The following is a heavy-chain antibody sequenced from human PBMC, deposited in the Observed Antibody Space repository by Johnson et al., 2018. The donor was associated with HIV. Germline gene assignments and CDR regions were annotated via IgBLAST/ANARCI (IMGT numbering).Heavy chain of an antibody. V-gene: IGHV3-30-3*01. Sequence: QVQLVESGGGVVQPGRSLRLSCAASGFTFSSYAMHWVRQAPGKGLEWVAVISYDGSNKYYADSVKGRFTISRDTSKNKLYLQMNSLRAEDTAVYYCARQTLRAFDIWGQGTMVTVSS. CDR1: GFTFSSYA. J-gene: IGHJ3*02. CDR3: ARQTLRAFDI. CDR2: ISYDGSNK.